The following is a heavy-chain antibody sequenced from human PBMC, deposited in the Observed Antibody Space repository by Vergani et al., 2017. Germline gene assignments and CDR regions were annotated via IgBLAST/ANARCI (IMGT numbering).Heavy chain of an antibody. CDR3: ARSGYCAHGVCYMTYYYYMDV. CDR1: GFTLSSHA. J-gene: IGHJ6*03. D-gene: IGHD2-8*01. Sequence: QVQLEESGGGVVQPGRSLRLSCAGSGFTLSSHAMHWVRQAPGKGLEWVAFIWYDGSKEYYADSVKGRFTIYRDNSKNTLYLQMNNLRAADTAVYYCARSGYCAHGVCYMTYYYYMDVWGKGTAVTVSS. V-gene: IGHV3-33*01. CDR2: IWYDGSKE.